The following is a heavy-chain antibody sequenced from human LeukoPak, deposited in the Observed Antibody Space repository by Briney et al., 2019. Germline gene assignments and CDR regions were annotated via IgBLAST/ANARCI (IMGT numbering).Heavy chain of an antibody. CDR2: IRYDGNNK. J-gene: IGHJ4*02. Sequence: GGSLRLSCAASGFTFSSYWMHWVRQAPGKGLNWMAFIRYDGNNKYYADSVKGRFTISRDNSKNMLYLEMNSLSTEDTAVYYCAKVRYCSGVNCYPDDNWGQGTLVTVSS. D-gene: IGHD2-15*01. CDR3: AKVRYCSGVNCYPDDN. V-gene: IGHV3-30*02. CDR1: GFTFSSYW.